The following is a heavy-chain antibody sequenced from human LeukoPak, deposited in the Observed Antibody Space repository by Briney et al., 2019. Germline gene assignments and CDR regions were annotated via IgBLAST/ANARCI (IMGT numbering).Heavy chain of an antibody. CDR3: ARGPPSLYVFIVVVPAAMRNWFDP. CDR2: IYYSGST. D-gene: IGHD2-2*01. Sequence: SETLSLTCTVSGGSISSYYWSWIRQPPGKGLEWIGYIYYSGSTNYNPSLKSRVTISVDTSKNQFSLKLSSVTAADTAVYYCARGPPSLYVFIVVVPAAMRNWFDPWGQGTLVTVSS. V-gene: IGHV4-59*01. J-gene: IGHJ5*02. CDR1: GGSISSYY.